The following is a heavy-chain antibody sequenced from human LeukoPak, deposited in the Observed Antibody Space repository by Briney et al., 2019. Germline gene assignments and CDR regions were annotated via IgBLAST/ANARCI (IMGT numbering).Heavy chain of an antibody. Sequence: PGRSLRLSCAASGFTFSSYSMNWVRQAPGKGLEWVSFISSSSSYIYYADSVKGRFTISRDNAKNSLYLQMNSLRAEDTAVYYCARLAAAPNYYYYMDVWGKGTTVTVSS. V-gene: IGHV3-21*01. CDR1: GFTFSSYS. D-gene: IGHD6-13*01. CDR3: ARLAAAPNYYYYMDV. CDR2: ISSSSSYI. J-gene: IGHJ6*03.